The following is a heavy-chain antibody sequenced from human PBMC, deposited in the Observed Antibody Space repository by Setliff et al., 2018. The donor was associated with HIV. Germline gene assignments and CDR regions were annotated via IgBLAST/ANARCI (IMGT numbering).Heavy chain of an antibody. CDR1: GFAFSSYS. D-gene: IGHD6-19*01. Sequence: GGSLRLSCAASGFAFSSYSMNWVRQAPGKGLEWVSSISTSGRYIYYADSVKGRFTISRDNAKNSLSLQMNSLRAEDTAVYYCARMVRSGWYVESVDYWGQGTLVTVSS. J-gene: IGHJ4*02. CDR2: ISTSGRYI. CDR3: ARMVRSGWYVESVDY. V-gene: IGHV3-21*01.